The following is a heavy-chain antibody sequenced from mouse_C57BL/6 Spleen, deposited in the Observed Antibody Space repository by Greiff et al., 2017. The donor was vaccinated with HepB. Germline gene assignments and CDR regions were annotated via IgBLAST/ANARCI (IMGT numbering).Heavy chain of an antibody. CDR2: ISDGGSYT. V-gene: IGHV5-4*03. CDR3: ARNLRTGTGFAY. J-gene: IGHJ3*01. Sequence: EVKVEESGGGLVKPGGSLKLSCAASGFTFSSYAMSWVRQTPEKRLEWVATISDGGSYTYYPDNVKGRFTISRDNAKNNLYLQMSHLKSEDTAMYYCARNLRTGTGFAYWGQGTLVTVSA. CDR1: GFTFSSYA. D-gene: IGHD4-1*01.